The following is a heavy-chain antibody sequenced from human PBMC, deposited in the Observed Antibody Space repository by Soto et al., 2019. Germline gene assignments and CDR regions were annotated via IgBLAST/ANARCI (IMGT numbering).Heavy chain of an antibody. CDR1: GGSISSSNW. Sequence: QVQLQESGPGLVKLSGTLSLTCAVSGGSISSSNWWSWVRQPPGKGLEWIGEIYHSGSTNYNPSLKIRVTISADKSKNQLSPKLSSVTAEDTAVYDFARDCELRADWYFDLWGRGTLVTVS. J-gene: IGHJ2*01. CDR3: ARDCELRADWYFDL. V-gene: IGHV4-4*02. D-gene: IGHD1-26*01. CDR2: IYHSGST.